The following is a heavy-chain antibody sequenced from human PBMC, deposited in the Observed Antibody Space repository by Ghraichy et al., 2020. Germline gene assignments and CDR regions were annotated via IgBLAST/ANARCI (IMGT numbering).Heavy chain of an antibody. CDR2: INHSGST. Sequence: SETLSLTCAVYGGSFSGYYWSWIRQPPGKGLEWIGEINHSGSTNYNPSLKSRVTISVDTSKNQFSLKLSSVTAADTAVYYCARRQRVSSSWYAPHFDYWGQGTLVTVSS. J-gene: IGHJ4*02. CDR1: GGSFSGYY. D-gene: IGHD6-13*01. V-gene: IGHV4-34*01. CDR3: ARRQRVSSSWYAPHFDY.